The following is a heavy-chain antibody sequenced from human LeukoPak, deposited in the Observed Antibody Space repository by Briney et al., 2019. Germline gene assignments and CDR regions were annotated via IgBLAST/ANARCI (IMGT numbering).Heavy chain of an antibody. D-gene: IGHD2-15*01. CDR1: GGSISSASYY. V-gene: IGHV4-61*05. Sequence: SETLSLTCTVSGGSISSASYYWGWIRQSPGKGLEWIGRIYISGSTNYSPSLKSRVTMSVDTSKNQFSLNLISVTAADTAVYYCARALNPLPGTYFFDYWGQGTLVTVSS. J-gene: IGHJ4*02. CDR2: IYISGST. CDR3: ARALNPLPGTYFFDY.